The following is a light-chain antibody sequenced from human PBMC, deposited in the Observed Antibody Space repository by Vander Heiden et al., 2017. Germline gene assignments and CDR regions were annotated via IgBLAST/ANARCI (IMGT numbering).Light chain of an antibody. CDR3: QSTDTSGPDVV. V-gene: IGLV3-25*03. Sequence: SPDLTQPPSVSLSPGQTPRTTCPCVTLPQQYVYWYQQRPGQAPVLVMYKDSERPSGIPERFSGSSSGTTVTLTITGVQAEDEADYYCQSTDTSGPDVVFGGGTQLTVL. CDR2: KDS. J-gene: IGLJ2*01. CDR1: TLPQQY.